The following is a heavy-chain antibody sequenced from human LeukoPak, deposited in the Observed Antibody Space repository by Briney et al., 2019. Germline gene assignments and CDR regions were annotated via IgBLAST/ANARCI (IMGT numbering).Heavy chain of an antibody. J-gene: IGHJ3*02. CDR1: GFTFSSYG. CDR3: AKGIFVGGRYQVRAFDI. V-gene: IGHV3-30*18. D-gene: IGHD1-26*01. CDR2: ISYGGSNK. Sequence: PGRSLRLSCAASGFTFSSYGMHWVRQAPGKGLEWVAVISYGGSNKYYADSVKGRFTISRDTPKNTLYLQMNSLRAEDTALYYCAKGIFVGGRYQVRAFDIWGQGTMVTVSS.